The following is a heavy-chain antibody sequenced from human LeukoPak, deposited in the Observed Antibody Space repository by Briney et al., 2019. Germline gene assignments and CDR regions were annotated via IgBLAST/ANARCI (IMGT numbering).Heavy chain of an antibody. CDR3: ARVGQDYYYGMDV. Sequence: PGGSLRLSCAPFGFTFSDCYMSWIRQAPGKGLEWVSYISSSTGFTNYGDSVRGRFTISRDNAENVLYLHMDSLRAEDTGVYYCARVGQDYYYGMDVWGQGTTVTVSS. CDR2: ISSSTGFT. CDR1: GFTFSDCY. J-gene: IGHJ6*02. V-gene: IGHV3-11*06.